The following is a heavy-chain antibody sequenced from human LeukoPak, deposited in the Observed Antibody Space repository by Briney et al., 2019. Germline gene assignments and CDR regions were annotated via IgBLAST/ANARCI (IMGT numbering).Heavy chain of an antibody. Sequence: GRYLRLSCAASGFTFSSYGIHWVRQAPGKGLEWVAVITFDGGNKYYADSVRGRFTISRDNSKNTVYLQMSSLRPEDTAVYYCAKVGPYDSNGYFQCYLDYWGQGTLVTVSS. CDR2: ITFDGGNK. V-gene: IGHV3-30*18. D-gene: IGHD3-22*01. J-gene: IGHJ4*02. CDR1: GFTFSSYG. CDR3: AKVGPYDSNGYFQCYLDY.